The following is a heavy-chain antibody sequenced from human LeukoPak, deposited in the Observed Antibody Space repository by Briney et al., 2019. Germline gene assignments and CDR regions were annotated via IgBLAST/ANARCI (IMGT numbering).Heavy chain of an antibody. Sequence: ASVKVSCKASGYTFTGYYMHWVRQAPGQGLEWMGWINPNSGGTNYAQKFQGRVTMTRDTSISTAYTELSRLRSDDTAVYYCAREPPYPLLMVYGDWFDPWGQGTLVTVSS. D-gene: IGHD2-8*01. CDR3: AREPPYPLLMVYGDWFDP. J-gene: IGHJ5*02. CDR2: INPNSGGT. V-gene: IGHV1-2*02. CDR1: GYTFTGYY.